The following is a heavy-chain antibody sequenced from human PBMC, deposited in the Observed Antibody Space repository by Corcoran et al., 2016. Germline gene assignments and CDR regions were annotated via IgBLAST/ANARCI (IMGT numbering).Heavy chain of an antibody. V-gene: IGHV1-8*01. CDR3: ARANYDFWSGYRNWGFDY. Sequence: QVQLVQSGAEVKKPGASVKVSCKASGYTFTSYDINWVRQATGQGLEWMGWLNPNSGNTGYAQKFQGSVTMTRNTSISTAYMELSSLRSEDTAVYYCARANYDFWSGYRNWGFDYWGQGTLVTVSS. J-gene: IGHJ4*02. D-gene: IGHD3-3*01. CDR2: LNPNSGNT. CDR1: GYTFTSYD.